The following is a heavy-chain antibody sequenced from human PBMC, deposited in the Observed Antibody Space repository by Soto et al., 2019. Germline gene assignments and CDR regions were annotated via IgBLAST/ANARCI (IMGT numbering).Heavy chain of an antibody. CDR2: INHRGNT. CDR1: GGSFSGYY. Sequence: SETLSLTCAVYGGSFSGYYWTWIRQPPGKGLEWIGEINHRGNTNYNPSLKSRVTISVDTSKNQFSLKLTSVTAADTAVYYCARQEVPQWFTKGYYGMDVWDQGTTVTVSS. V-gene: IGHV4-34*01. CDR3: ARQEVPQWFTKGYYGMDV. J-gene: IGHJ6*02. D-gene: IGHD2-8*01.